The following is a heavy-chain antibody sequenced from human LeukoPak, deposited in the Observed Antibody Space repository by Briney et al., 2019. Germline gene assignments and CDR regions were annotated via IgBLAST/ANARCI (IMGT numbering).Heavy chain of an antibody. V-gene: IGHV3-30*18. CDR3: AKVKSAITMVRGVIDY. Sequence: PGGSLRLSCAASGFTFSSYGMHWVRQAPGKGLEWVAVISYDGSNKYYTDSVKGRFTISRDNSKNTLYLQMNSLRAEDTAVYYCAKVKSAITMVRGVIDYWGQGTLVTVSS. D-gene: IGHD3-10*01. CDR2: ISYDGSNK. J-gene: IGHJ4*02. CDR1: GFTFSSYG.